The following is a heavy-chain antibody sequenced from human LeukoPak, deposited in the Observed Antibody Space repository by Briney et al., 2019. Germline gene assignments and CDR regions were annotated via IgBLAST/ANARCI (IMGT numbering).Heavy chain of an antibody. CDR3: ARGAGGSYYY. CDR1: GGSFSGYY. CDR2: IYYSGST. D-gene: IGHD3-16*01. V-gene: IGHV4-59*01. Sequence: PSETLSLTCAVYGGSFSGYYWSWIRQPPGKGLEWIGYIYYSGSTNYNPSLKSRVTISVDTSKNQFSLKLTSVTAADTAVYYCARGAGGSYYYWGQGTLVTVSS. J-gene: IGHJ4*02.